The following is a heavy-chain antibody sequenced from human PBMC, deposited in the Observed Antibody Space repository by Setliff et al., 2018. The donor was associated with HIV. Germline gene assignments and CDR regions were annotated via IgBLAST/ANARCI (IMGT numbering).Heavy chain of an antibody. D-gene: IGHD3-22*01. V-gene: IGHV3-23*01. CDR3: ARAYNVYDYRFDSSGYDY. CDR2: ISGSGGST. Sequence: PGESLKISCAASGFTFSSYAMSWVRQAPGKGLEWVSAISGSGGSTYYADSVKGRFTISRDNSKNTLYLQMNSLRAGDTAVYYCARAYNVYDYRFDSSGYDYWGQGTLVTVSS. J-gene: IGHJ4*02. CDR1: GFTFSSYA.